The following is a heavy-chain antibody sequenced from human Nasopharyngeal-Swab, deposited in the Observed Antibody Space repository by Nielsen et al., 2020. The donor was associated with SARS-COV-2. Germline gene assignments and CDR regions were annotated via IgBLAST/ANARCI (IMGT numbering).Heavy chain of an antibody. Sequence: GGSLRLSCAASGFAFSDYSMDWVRQAPGKGLEWVSYITSSSSTRYYADSVKGRFTVSRDNAKNSLYLQMGSLRDEDTAVYYCVREFEATGATYLDYWGLGTLVTVSS. CDR2: ITSSSSTR. V-gene: IGHV3-48*02. J-gene: IGHJ4*02. D-gene: IGHD1-26*01. CDR3: VREFEATGATYLDY. CDR1: GFAFSDYS.